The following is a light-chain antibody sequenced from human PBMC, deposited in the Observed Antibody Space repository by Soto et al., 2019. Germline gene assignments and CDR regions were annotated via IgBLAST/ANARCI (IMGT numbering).Light chain of an antibody. CDR2: AAT. J-gene: IGKJ2*01. CDR1: QIISNY. Sequence: DIQMTQSPSSLSASVGDRVTITCRASQIISNYLNWYQQKPGKAPKLLIFAATNLQSGVPSRFSCSGSGTDFTLTISSLQPEDFATYYCQQTYSTLMYTFGQGTKLEIK. V-gene: IGKV1-39*01. CDR3: QQTYSTLMYT.